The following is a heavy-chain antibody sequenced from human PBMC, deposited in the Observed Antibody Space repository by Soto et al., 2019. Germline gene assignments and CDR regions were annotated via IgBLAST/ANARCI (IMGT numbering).Heavy chain of an antibody. D-gene: IGHD2-15*01. Sequence: QVQLLQSGAEVKKPGSSVKVSCKASGGTFSSYAISWVRQAPGQGLEWMGGIIPIFGTANYAQKFQGRVTITADKSTSTGYMELRSLRSEDTAVYYCARANGYCSGGSCYSGAFDIWGQGTMVTVSS. V-gene: IGHV1-69*06. CDR3: ARANGYCSGGSCYSGAFDI. CDR2: IIPIFGTA. J-gene: IGHJ3*02. CDR1: GGTFSSYA.